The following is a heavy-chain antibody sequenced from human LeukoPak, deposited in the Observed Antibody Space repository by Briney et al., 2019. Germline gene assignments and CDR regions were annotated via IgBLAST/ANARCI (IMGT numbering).Heavy chain of an antibody. Sequence: PGGSLRLSCAASGFTFSNYAMTWVRQAPGKGLEWVSGISGSGGSTYYADSVKGRFTISRDNSKNTLYLQMNSLRAEDTAVYYCAKDLRGGIAAAEPYDYWGQGTLVTVSS. V-gene: IGHV3-23*01. CDR2: ISGSGGST. CDR3: AKDLRGGIAAAEPYDY. D-gene: IGHD6-13*01. CDR1: GFTFSNYA. J-gene: IGHJ4*02.